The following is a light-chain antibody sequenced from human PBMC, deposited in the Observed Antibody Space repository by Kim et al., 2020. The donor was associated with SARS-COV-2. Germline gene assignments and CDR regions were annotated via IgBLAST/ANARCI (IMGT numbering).Light chain of an antibody. CDR3: QSFDSSLIGKV. V-gene: IGLV1-40*01. Sequence: VTSACTGSSTNIGAHYDVHWYQQLPGTAPKLLIYGNSDRPSGVPDRFSGSKSGTSASLAITELQAEDEADYYCQSFDSSLIGKVFGGGTQLTVL. J-gene: IGLJ2*01. CDR1: STNIGAHYD. CDR2: GNS.